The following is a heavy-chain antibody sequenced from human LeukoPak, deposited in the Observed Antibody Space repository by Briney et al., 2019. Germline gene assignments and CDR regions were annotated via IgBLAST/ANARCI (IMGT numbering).Heavy chain of an antibody. CDR1: GFTFSSYG. V-gene: IGHV3-21*04. CDR2: IGTRSDYI. J-gene: IGHJ4*02. D-gene: IGHD4-17*01. CDR3: ARVISDKTAYGDYVSWGCDY. Sequence: PGGSLRLSCAASGFTFSSYGMSWVRQAPGKGLEWVSFIGTRSDYIYYADSVKGRFTISRDNSKNTLYLQMNSLRAEDTAVYYCARVISDKTAYGDYVSWGCDYWGQGTLVTVSS.